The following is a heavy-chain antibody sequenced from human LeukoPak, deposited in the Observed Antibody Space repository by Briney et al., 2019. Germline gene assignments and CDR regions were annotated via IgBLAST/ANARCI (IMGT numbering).Heavy chain of an antibody. J-gene: IGHJ6*02. CDR1: GYTFTSYG. Sequence: GASVKVSCKASGYTFTSYGISWVRQAPGQGLEWMGWISAYNGNTNYAQKLQGRVTMTTDTSTSTAYMELRSLRSDDTAVYYCAREGLPSGQYYYYYYGMDVWGQGTTVTVSS. CDR3: AREGLPSGQYYYYYYGMDV. D-gene: IGHD3-3*01. CDR2: ISAYNGNT. V-gene: IGHV1-18*01.